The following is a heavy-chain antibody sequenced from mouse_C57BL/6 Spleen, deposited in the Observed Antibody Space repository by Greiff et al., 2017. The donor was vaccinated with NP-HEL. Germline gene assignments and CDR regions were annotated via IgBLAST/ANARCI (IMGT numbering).Heavy chain of an antibody. CDR3: ARSSTMITTYYFDT. D-gene: IGHD2-4*01. CDR2: IYPRSGNT. J-gene: IGHJ2*01. Sequence: VQLQQSGAELARPGASVKLSCKASGYTFTSYGISWVKQRTGQGLEWIGEIYPRSGNTYYNEKFKGKATLTADKSSSTAYMELRSLTSEDSAVYFCARSSTMITTYYFDTWGQGTPLTVSP. V-gene: IGHV1-81*01. CDR1: GYTFTSYG.